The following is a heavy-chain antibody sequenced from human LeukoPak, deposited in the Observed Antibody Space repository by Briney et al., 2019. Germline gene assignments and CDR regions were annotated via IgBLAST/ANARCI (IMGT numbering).Heavy chain of an antibody. J-gene: IGHJ3*02. V-gene: IGHV3-21*01. Sequence: GGSLRLSCAVSGFTFSSYSMNWVRQAPGKGLEWVSSISSSSSYIYYADSVKGRFTISRDNAKNSLYLQMNSLRAEDTAVYYCAGSSSGYDSFDAFDIWGQGTMVTVSS. D-gene: IGHD5-12*01. CDR1: GFTFSSYS. CDR3: AGSSSGYDSFDAFDI. CDR2: ISSSSSYI.